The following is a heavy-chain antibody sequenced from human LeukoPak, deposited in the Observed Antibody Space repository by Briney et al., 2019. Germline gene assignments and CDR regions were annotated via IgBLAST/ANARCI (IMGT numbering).Heavy chain of an antibody. Sequence: SETLSLTCTVSGGSISSSSYYWSWIRQPPGKGLEWIGYIYYSGSTNYNPSLKSRVTISVDTSKNQFSLRLSSVTTADTGMYYCARGAAGFSYDWGQGTLVTVSS. CDR1: GGSISSSSYY. CDR2: IYYSGST. D-gene: IGHD3-16*01. J-gene: IGHJ4*02. V-gene: IGHV4-61*01. CDR3: ARGAAGFSYD.